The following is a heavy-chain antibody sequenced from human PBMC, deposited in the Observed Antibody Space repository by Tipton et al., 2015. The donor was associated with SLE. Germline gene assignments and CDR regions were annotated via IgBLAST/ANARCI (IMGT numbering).Heavy chain of an antibody. J-gene: IGHJ4*02. V-gene: IGHV4-59*08. D-gene: IGHD3-3*01. Sequence: TLSLTCTVSGGSISGYYLSWVRQPPGKGLEWIGYISFSGLTNYNPSVRSRVSTSMDTSKNQFSLQMSSVTAADTALYYCARHKLGFSWSYFDSWGQGTLVTVPS. CDR1: GGSISGYY. CDR2: ISFSGLT. CDR3: ARHKLGFSWSYFDS.